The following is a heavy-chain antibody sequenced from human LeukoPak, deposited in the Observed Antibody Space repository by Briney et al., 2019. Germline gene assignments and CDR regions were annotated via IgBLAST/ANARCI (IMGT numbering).Heavy chain of an antibody. Sequence: SETLSLTCTVSGGSISSYYWSWIRQPPGKGLEWIGYIYYSGSTNYNPSLKSRVTISVDTSKNQFSLKLSSVTAADTAVYYCARSYYDFWSGHYYHYMDIWGKGTTVTVSS. D-gene: IGHD3-3*01. J-gene: IGHJ6*03. CDR1: GGSISSYY. V-gene: IGHV4-59*01. CDR3: ARSYYDFWSGHYYHYMDI. CDR2: IYYSGST.